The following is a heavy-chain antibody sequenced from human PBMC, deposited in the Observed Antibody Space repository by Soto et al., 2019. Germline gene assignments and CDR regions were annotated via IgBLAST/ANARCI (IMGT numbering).Heavy chain of an antibody. CDR1: GGTFSSYT. Sequence: QVQLVQSGAEVKKPGSSVKVSCKASGGTFSSYTISWVRQAPGQGLEWMGRIIPILGIANYAQKFQGRVTITADKSTSTADMELSSLRSEDTAVYYCARGGYCSGGSCPNWFDPWGQGTLVTVSS. V-gene: IGHV1-69*02. J-gene: IGHJ5*02. D-gene: IGHD2-15*01. CDR3: ARGGYCSGGSCPNWFDP. CDR2: IIPILGIA.